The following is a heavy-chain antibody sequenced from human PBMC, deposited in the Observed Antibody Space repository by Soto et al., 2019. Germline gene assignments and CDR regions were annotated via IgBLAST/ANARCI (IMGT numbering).Heavy chain of an antibody. CDR2: MNPNSGNT. J-gene: IGHJ3*02. CDR1: GYTFTSYD. CDR3: ASGIAAFHDAFDI. D-gene: IGHD6-6*01. V-gene: IGHV1-8*01. Sequence: GASVKVSCKASGYTFTSYDINWVRQATGQGLEWMGWMNPNSGNTGYAQKFQGRVTMTRNTSISTAYMELSSLRSEDTAVYYCASGIAAFHDAFDIWGQGTMVTVSS.